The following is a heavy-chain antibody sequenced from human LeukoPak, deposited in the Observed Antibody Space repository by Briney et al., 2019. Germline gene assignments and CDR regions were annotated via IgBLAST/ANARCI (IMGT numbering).Heavy chain of an antibody. CDR2: IYYSGST. CDR3: ARDFAVPAASSSYYYYYMDV. D-gene: IGHD2-2*01. J-gene: IGHJ6*03. V-gene: IGHV4-59*01. Sequence: SETLSLTCTVSGGSISSYYWSWIRQPPGKGLEWIGYIYYSGSTNYNPSLKSRVTTSVDTSKNQFSLKLSSVTAADTAVYYCARDFAVPAASSSYYYYYMDVWGKGTTVTVSS. CDR1: GGSISSYY.